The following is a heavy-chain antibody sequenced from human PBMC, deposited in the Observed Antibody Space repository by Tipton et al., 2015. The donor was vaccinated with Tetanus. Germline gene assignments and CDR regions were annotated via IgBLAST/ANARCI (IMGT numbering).Heavy chain of an antibody. D-gene: IGHD3-9*01. V-gene: IGHV4-31*03. J-gene: IGHJ6*02. CDR2: IYYSGST. Sequence: TLSLTCTVSGGSISSGGYYWSWIRQHPGKGLEWIGYIYYSGSTYYNPSLKSRVTISVDTSKNQFSLKLSSVTAADTAVYYCARDRYCDILTGYYGVGVDRLCGMDVWGQGTAVSVSS. CDR3: ARDRYCDILTGYYGVGVDRLCGMDV. CDR1: GGSISSGGYY.